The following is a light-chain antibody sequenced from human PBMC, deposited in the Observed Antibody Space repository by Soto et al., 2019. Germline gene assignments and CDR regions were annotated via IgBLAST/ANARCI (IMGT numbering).Light chain of an antibody. V-gene: IGKV3-20*01. CDR1: QSVGRNY. Sequence: EIVLTQSPGTLSVSPGERATLPCRASQSVGRNYLAWYQQKPGQAPRLLIYGASSRATGIPDRFSGSASGTDFTLTISRLEPEDFAVYYCQQYAESPLTFGGGTKVETK. CDR2: GAS. CDR3: QQYAESPLT. J-gene: IGKJ4*01.